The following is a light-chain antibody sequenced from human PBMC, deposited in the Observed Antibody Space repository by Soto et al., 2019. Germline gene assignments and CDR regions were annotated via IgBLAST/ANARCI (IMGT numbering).Light chain of an antibody. Sequence: QSALTQPPSASGSPGQSVTISCTGTSSDVGGYNYVSWYQQHPGKAPKFMIYEVSKRPSGVPDRFSGSKSGNTASLTVSGLQAEDEADYYRSSYAGSNNFVIFGGGTKLTVL. CDR3: SSYAGSNNFVI. CDR1: SSDVGGYNY. J-gene: IGLJ2*01. V-gene: IGLV2-8*01. CDR2: EVS.